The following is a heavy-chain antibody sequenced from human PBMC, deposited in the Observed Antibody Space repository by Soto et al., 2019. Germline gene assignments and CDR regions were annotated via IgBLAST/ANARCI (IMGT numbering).Heavy chain of an antibody. CDR3: ASALNIAAAGLDAFDI. D-gene: IGHD6-13*01. J-gene: IGHJ3*02. V-gene: IGHV1-18*01. CDR1: GYTFTSYG. Sequence: QVQLVQSGAEVKKPGASVKVSCKASGYTFTSYGISWVRQAPGQGLEWMGWISAYNGNTNYAQKLQGRVTMTADTSTSTAYMELRSLRSDDTAVYYCASALNIAAAGLDAFDIWGQGTMVTVSS. CDR2: ISAYNGNT.